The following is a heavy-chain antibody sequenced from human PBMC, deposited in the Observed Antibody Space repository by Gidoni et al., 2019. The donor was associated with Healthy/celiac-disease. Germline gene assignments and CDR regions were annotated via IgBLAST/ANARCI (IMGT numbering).Heavy chain of an antibody. J-gene: IGHJ4*02. Sequence: EVQLVESGGGLVKPGGSLRLSCAASGFTFSNAWMSWVRQAPGKGLEWVGRIKSKTDGGTTDYAAHVKGRFTISRDDSKNTLYLQMNSLKTEDTAVYYCTTDYGDYELDYWGQGTLVTVSS. D-gene: IGHD4-17*01. CDR3: TTDYGDYELDY. CDR2: IKSKTDGGTT. V-gene: IGHV3-15*01. CDR1: GFTFSNAW.